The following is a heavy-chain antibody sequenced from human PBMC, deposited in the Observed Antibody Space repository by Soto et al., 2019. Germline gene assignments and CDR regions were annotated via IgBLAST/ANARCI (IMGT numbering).Heavy chain of an antibody. V-gene: IGHV1-69*13. D-gene: IGHD2-2*01. Sequence: SVKGSCKASGDSFSRYASSWRRKAPGQGLEWMGGIIPIFGTANYAQKFQGRVTITADESTSTAYMELSSLRSEDTAVYYCARDSERTGYVARLNWFDPWGQGTLVTVSS. CDR3: ARDSERTGYVARLNWFDP. CDR2: IIPIFGTA. CDR1: GDSFSRYA. J-gene: IGHJ5*02.